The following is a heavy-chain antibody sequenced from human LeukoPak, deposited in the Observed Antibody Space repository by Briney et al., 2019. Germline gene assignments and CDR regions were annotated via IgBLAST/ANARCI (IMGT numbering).Heavy chain of an antibody. CDR3: ARERFTFLHNPGYSYGERNFGY. Sequence: ASVKVSCKASGYTFTSYDINWVRQATGQGLEWMGWMNPNSGNTGYAQKFQGRVTMTRNTSISIAYMELSSLRSEDTAVHYCARERFTFLHNPGYSYGERNFGYWGQGTLVTVSS. D-gene: IGHD5-18*01. CDR2: MNPNSGNT. V-gene: IGHV1-8*01. CDR1: GYTFTSYD. J-gene: IGHJ4*02.